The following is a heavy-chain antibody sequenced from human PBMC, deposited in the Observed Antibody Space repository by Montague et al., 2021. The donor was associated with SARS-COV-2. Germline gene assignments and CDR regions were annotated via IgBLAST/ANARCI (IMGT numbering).Heavy chain of an antibody. CDR1: GLTFRSYT. D-gene: IGHD2-15*01. CDR3: VRGGACSGGKCNGGARD. V-gene: IGHV3-21*01. J-gene: IGHJ4*02. Sequence: SLRLSCAASGLTFRSYTMNWVRQSPGMGLEWVSFISSSSSSIYYADSLKGRFTISRDNAKNSLYLQMNSLRVEDTAVYYCVRGGACSGGKCNGGARDWGQGTLVTVSS. CDR2: ISSSSSSI.